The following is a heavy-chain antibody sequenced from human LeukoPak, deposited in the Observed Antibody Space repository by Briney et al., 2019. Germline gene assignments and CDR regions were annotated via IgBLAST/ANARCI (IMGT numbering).Heavy chain of an antibody. CDR1: GFTVSSNY. CDR2: IYSGGST. CDR3: ARAPRGSYSSFDY. J-gene: IGHJ4*02. Sequence: GGSLRLSCAASGFTVSSNYMSWVRQAPGKGLEWVSVIYSGGSTYYADSVKGRFTISRDNAKNSLYLQMNSLRAEDTAVYYCARAPRGSYSSFDYWGQGTLVTVSS. V-gene: IGHV3-53*01. D-gene: IGHD1-26*01.